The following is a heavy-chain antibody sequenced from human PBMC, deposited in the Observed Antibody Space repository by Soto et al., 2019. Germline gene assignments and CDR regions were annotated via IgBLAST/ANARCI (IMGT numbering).Heavy chain of an antibody. CDR3: AKERLARGIDY. CDR1: GFTFSNYA. D-gene: IGHD3-10*01. J-gene: IGHJ4*02. V-gene: IGHV3-23*01. CDR2: ISSSGSNT. Sequence: EVQLLDSGGGLVQPGGSLRLSCAASGFTFSNYAMSWVRQAPGKGLDWVSTISSSGSNTYYADSVKGRFSISRDNSKNTVYLEMKNLRAEDTAVSYCAKERLARGIDYWGQGTLVTVSS.